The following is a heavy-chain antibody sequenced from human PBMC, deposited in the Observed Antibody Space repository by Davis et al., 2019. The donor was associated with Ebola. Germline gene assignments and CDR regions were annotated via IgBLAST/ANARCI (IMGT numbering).Heavy chain of an antibody. J-gene: IGHJ6*02. CDR3: ARGGMGSHDTYYGLDV. Sequence: ASVKVSCKATGYTFTSYDVNWVRQATGQGLEWMGWINPYSANTGYAQNFRGRVTMNRNTSISTAFLEVSSLRSEDTAEYFCARGGMGSHDTYYGLDVWGQGTTVTVSS. CDR1: GYTFTSYD. V-gene: IGHV1-8*01. D-gene: IGHD3-10*01. CDR2: INPYSANT.